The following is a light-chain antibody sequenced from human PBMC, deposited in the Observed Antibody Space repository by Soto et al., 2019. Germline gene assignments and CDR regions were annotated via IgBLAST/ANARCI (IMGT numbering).Light chain of an antibody. CDR1: SSNTGAGYD. Sequence: QSVLTQPPSVSGAPGQRVTISCTGSSSNTGAGYDVHWYQQLPGTAPKLLIYDNNNRPSWVPDRFSGSKSGTSASLAITGLQTEDEADYYCQSYDNSLSAAVFGGGTKLTVL. J-gene: IGLJ2*01. CDR3: QSYDNSLSAAV. V-gene: IGLV1-40*01. CDR2: DNN.